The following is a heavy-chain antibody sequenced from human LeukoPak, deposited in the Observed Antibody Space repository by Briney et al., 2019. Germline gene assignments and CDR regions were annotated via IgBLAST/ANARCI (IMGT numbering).Heavy chain of an antibody. CDR2: MNPNSGGT. D-gene: IGHD3-10*01. CDR1: GSTFSSYD. J-gene: IGHJ4*02. CDR3: ARGPYGTGSHFDF. V-gene: IGHV1-8*02. Sequence: ASVKVSCXASGSTFSSYDINWVRQATGQGLEWMGWMNPNSGGTGYTPRFQGRVTMTRDTSISTAYMELSSLRSEDTAVYYCARGPYGTGSHFDFWGQGTLVTVSS.